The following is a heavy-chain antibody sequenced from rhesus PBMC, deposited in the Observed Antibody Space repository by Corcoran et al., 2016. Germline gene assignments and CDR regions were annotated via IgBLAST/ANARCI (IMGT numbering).Heavy chain of an antibody. CDR1: GHSIRSGYY. Sequence: QVQLQESGPGLVKPSETLSLTCAVSGHSIRSGYYCGWIRQPPGKGLEYIGYISGSSGSTYYNPSLKSRVTISKDTSKNQFSLKLRSVTAADTAVHYCARRGNSGRFDVWGAGVLVTVSS. CDR3: ARRGNSGRFDV. CDR2: ISGSSGST. V-gene: IGHV4-99*01. D-gene: IGHD3-16*01. J-gene: IGHJ5-1*01.